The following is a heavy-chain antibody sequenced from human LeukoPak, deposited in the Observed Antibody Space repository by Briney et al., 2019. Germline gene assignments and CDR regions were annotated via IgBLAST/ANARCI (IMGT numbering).Heavy chain of an antibody. CDR2: IYYSGST. V-gene: IGHV4-59*01. D-gene: IGHD2-15*01. CDR1: GGSISSYY. Sequence: PSETLSLTCTVSGGSISSYYWSWIRQPPGKGLEWIGYIYYSGSTNYNPSLKSRVTISVDTSKNQFSLKLSSVTAADTAVYYCASGSGGSRAARKENWFDPWGQGTLVTVSS. J-gene: IGHJ5*02. CDR3: ASGSGGSRAARKENWFDP.